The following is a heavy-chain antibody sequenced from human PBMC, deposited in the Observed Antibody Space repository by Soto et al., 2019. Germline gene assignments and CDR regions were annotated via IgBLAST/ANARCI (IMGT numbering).Heavy chain of an antibody. CDR3: TEGSGPFDP. CDR2: IKSKTFGGTT. CDR1: GFTFGDAW. D-gene: IGHD3-10*01. J-gene: IGHJ5*01. Sequence: GGSLRLSCAASGFTFGDAWMNWVRQAPGKGLEWVGRIKSKTFGGTTDYAAPVKGRFTISRDDSKNTLYLQMNSLKTEDTAVYYCTEGSGPFDPWGQGTLVTVSS. V-gene: IGHV3-15*07.